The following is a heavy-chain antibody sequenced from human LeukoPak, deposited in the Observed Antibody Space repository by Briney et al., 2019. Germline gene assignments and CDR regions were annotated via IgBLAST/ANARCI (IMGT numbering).Heavy chain of an antibody. J-gene: IGHJ4*02. D-gene: IGHD3-22*01. CDR1: GYTFTSYG. Sequence: EASVKVSCKASGYTFTSYGISWVRQAPGQGLEWMGGISAYNGNTNYAQKLQGRVPMTTDTSTSTAYMELRSLRSDDTAVYYCARDPPGGYYDSSGLGYYWGQGTLVTVSS. CDR2: ISAYNGNT. V-gene: IGHV1-18*01. CDR3: ARDPPGGYYDSSGLGYY.